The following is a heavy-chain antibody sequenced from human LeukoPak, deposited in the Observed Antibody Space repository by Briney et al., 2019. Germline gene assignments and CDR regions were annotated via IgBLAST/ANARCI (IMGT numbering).Heavy chain of an antibody. J-gene: IGHJ5*02. V-gene: IGHV1-18*04. Sequence: ASVKVSCKASGYTFTGYYMHWVRQAPGQGLEWMGWISAYNGNTNYAQKLQGRVTMTTDTSTSTAYMELRSLRSDDTAVYYCARSIAVAGNWFDPWGQGTLVTVSS. CDR2: ISAYNGNT. CDR1: GYTFTGYY. D-gene: IGHD6-19*01. CDR3: ARSIAVAGNWFDP.